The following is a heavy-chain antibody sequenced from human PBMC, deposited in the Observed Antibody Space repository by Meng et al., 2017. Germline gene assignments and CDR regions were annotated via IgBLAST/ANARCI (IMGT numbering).Heavy chain of an antibody. CDR2: ISSSSSYI. Sequence: GESLKISCAASGFTFSSYSMNWVRQAPGKGLEWVSSISSSSSYIYYADSVKGRFTISRDNAKNSLYLQMNSLRAEDTAVYYCARDKYYYDSSGYRAMEDYYYGMDVWGQGTTVTVSS. CDR1: GFTFSSYS. CDR3: ARDKYYYDSSGYRAMEDYYYGMDV. D-gene: IGHD3-22*01. V-gene: IGHV3-21*01. J-gene: IGHJ6*02.